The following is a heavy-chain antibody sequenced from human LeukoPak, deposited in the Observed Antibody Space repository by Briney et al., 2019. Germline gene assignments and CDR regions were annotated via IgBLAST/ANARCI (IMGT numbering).Heavy chain of an antibody. CDR2: IYWNDDE. CDR1: GFSLSTSGVG. J-gene: IGHJ4*02. Sequence: KESGPTLVKPTQTLTLTCTFSGFSLSTSGVGVGWIRQPPGKALEWLALIYWNDDERYSPSLKSRLTITKDTSKNQVVLTMTNVDPVDTATYYCAHIRGGGKSGYFDYWGQGTLVTVSS. D-gene: IGHD4-23*01. CDR3: AHIRGGGKSGYFDY. V-gene: IGHV2-5*01.